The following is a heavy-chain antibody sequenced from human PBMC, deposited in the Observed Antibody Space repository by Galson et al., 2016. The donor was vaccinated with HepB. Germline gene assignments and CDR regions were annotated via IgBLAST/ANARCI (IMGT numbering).Heavy chain of an antibody. CDR2: IYYSGST. D-gene: IGHD6-19*01. J-gene: IGHJ3*02. CDR1: GGSISSYY. Sequence: ETLSLTCTVSGGSISSYYWSWIRQPPGKGLEWIGYIYYSGSTNYNPSLKSRVTISVDTSKNQFSLKLSSVSAADTAVYYCARASPRDSSGWYPDAFDIWGQGTMVTVSS. V-gene: IGHV4-59*01. CDR3: ARASPRDSSGWYPDAFDI.